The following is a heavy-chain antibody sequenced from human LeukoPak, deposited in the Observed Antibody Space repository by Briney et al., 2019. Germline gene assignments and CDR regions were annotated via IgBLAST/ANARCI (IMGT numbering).Heavy chain of an antibody. CDR3: ARNRDYYYYMDV. V-gene: IGHV1-69*05. Sequence: ASVKVSCKASGGTFSSYAISWVRQAPGQGLEWMGGIIPIFGTANYAQKFQGRVTITTDESTSTAYMELSSLRSEDTAAYYCARNRDYYYYMDVWDKGTTVTVSS. CDR1: GGTFSSYA. CDR2: IIPIFGTA. D-gene: IGHD1-14*01. J-gene: IGHJ6*03.